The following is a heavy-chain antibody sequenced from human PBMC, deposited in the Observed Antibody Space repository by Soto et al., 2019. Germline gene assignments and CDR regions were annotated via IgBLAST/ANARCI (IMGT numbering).Heavy chain of an antibody. CDR3: ARRGYSYGPLS. CDR1: GGSISSGSYY. V-gene: IGHV4-39*01. D-gene: IGHD5-18*01. Sequence: QLLESGPGLVKPSETLSLTCTVSGGSISSGSYYWGWVRQPPGKGLEWIGSIYYSGSTYYNPSLKSRVTISVDTPKNQFSLKLSSVTAADTAVYYCARRGYSYGPLSWGQGTLVTVSS. CDR2: IYYSGST. J-gene: IGHJ5*02.